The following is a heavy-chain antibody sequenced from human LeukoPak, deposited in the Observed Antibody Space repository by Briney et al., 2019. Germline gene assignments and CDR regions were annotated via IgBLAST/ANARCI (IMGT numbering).Heavy chain of an antibody. D-gene: IGHD3-3*01. V-gene: IGHV3-74*01. CDR2: INGDGTRR. J-gene: IGHJ4*02. CDR1: GFTFVNYW. Sequence: GGSLRLSCAVSGFTFVNYWMHWVRQAPGKGLVWVSRINGDGTRRSYADSVKGRFSISRDSGKNTLYLQMNGLTAEDTAVCYCARDLEDDENVSYFDYWGQGTLVTVSS. CDR3: ARDLEDDENVSYFDY.